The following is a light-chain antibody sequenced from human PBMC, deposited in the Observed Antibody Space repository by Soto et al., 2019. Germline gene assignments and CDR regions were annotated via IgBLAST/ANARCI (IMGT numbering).Light chain of an antibody. V-gene: IGKV1-5*03. J-gene: IGKJ5*01. CDR1: QSISGW. CDR2: KAS. Sequence: DIPMTQSPSTLSASVGDRVTISCRASQSISGWLAWYQQKPGKAPKLLIYKASSLESGVPSRFSGSGSGTEFTLTISSLQPDDFATYYCQQYNSYSPITIGQGTRLEIK. CDR3: QQYNSYSPIT.